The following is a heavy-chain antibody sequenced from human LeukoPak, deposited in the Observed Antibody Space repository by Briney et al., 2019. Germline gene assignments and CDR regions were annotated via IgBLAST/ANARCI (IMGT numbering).Heavy chain of an antibody. J-gene: IGHJ4*02. CDR2: INPNSGDT. CDR1: GYTFIVYH. CDR3: ARADWSMLEY. V-gene: IGHV1-2*02. D-gene: IGHD1-1*01. Sequence: ASVKVSCKASGYTFIVYHMHWVRQAPGQGLEWMGWINPNSGDTNFAQKFQGRVTMTRDTSICTVYMELSRLTSDDTAVYYCARADWSMLEYWGQGTLVTVSS.